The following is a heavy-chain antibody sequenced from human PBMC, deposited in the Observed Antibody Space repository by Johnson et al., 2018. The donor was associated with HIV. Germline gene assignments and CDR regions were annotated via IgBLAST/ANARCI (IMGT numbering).Heavy chain of an antibody. Sequence: QVQLVESGGGVVQPGGSLRLSCAASGFSFSAYGMHWVRQAPGKGLEWVSVIYSGGSTYYADSVKGRFTISRDNSKNTLYLQMNSLRAEDTALYYCASQLGATGAFDIWGQGTMVTVSS. CDR2: IYSGGST. CDR3: ASQLGATGAFDI. D-gene: IGHD1-26*01. J-gene: IGHJ3*02. CDR1: GFSFSAYG. V-gene: IGHV3-NL1*01.